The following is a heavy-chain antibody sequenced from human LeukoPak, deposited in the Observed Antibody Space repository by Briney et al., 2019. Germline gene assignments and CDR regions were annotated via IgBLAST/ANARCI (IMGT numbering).Heavy chain of an antibody. J-gene: IGHJ5*02. V-gene: IGHV4-59*11. CDR3: ARDTYDYSFAP. CDR1: GDSINSHH. D-gene: IGHD2-15*01. Sequence: SETLSLTCTVSGDSINSHHWNWIRQPPGKGLEWIGYMYYSGSTMYNRSLKSRVAISIDTSKNQFSLKLTSVTAADTAVYYCARDTYDYSFAPWGQGILVTVSS. CDR2: MYYSGST.